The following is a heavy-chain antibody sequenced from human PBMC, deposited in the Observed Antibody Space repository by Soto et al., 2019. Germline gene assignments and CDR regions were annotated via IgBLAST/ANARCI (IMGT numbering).Heavy chain of an antibody. CDR3: ARGDEMTAVTIFEY. J-gene: IGHJ4*02. CDR1: GGAFGRYS. D-gene: IGHD4-17*01. Sequence: WASVKVSCKASGGAFGRYSVSWVRQAPGQGLEWIGGVIPVFNTSNYSLKFQGRVAIFADLSTSTVFMELRSLRSEDTALYYCARGDEMTAVTIFEYWGQRTLVTVSS. V-gene: IGHV1-69*13. CDR2: VIPVFNTS.